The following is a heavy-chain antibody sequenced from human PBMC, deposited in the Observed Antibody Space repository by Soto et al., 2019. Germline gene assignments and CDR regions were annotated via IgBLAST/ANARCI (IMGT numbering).Heavy chain of an antibody. CDR1: GPTFSNYG. CDR2: TSYAGTKN. V-gene: IGHV3-30*03. CDR3: ARDYHSRMARDIITDAFDY. D-gene: IGHD3-10*01. J-gene: IGHJ4*02. Sequence: QVQLVESGGGEAQPGRSLRLSCEVSGPTFSNYGMHWVRQAPGKGLEWVAVTSYAGTKNYYADSVRGRVSNSSYNSKSFLDRHMNSLAIDDTAMYYCARDYHSRMARDIITDAFDYWGQGTQVTVSS.